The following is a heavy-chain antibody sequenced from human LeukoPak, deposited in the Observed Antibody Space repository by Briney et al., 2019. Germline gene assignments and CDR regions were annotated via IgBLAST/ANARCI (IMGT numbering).Heavy chain of an antibody. D-gene: IGHD6-19*01. V-gene: IGHV1-69*13. J-gene: IGHJ6*02. CDR2: IIPIFGTA. CDR1: GGTFSSYA. CDR3: ARDSTGYSSGWYLGYGMDV. Sequence: SVKVSCKASGGTFSSYAISWVRQAPGQGLEWMGGIIPIFGTANYAQKFQGRVTITAYESTSTAYIELSSLRSEDTAVYYCARDSTGYSSGWYLGYGMDVWGQGTTVTVSS.